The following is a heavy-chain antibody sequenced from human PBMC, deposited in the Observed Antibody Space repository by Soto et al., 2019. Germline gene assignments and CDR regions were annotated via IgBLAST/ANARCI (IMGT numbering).Heavy chain of an antibody. D-gene: IGHD3-16*02. CDR1: GFTFSSYA. V-gene: IGHV3-23*01. J-gene: IGHJ3*02. Sequence: GGSLRLSCAASGFTFSSYAMSWVRQAPGKGLEWVSAISGSGGSTYYADSVKGRFTISRDNSKNTLYLQMNSLRAEDTAVYYCAKDSPFGGVIVMSAFDIWGQGTMVTVS. CDR3: AKDSPFGGVIVMSAFDI. CDR2: ISGSGGST.